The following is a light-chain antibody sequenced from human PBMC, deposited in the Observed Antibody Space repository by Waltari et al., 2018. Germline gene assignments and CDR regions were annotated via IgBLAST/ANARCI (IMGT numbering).Light chain of an antibody. CDR3: QQYGRSPFT. CDR1: QSVSSNF. V-gene: IGKV3-20*01. Sequence: EIVLTQSPDTLYLSPGDSATIPCRASQSVSSNFLAWYQHPPGQAPRLLMYGVSHRATGVPDRFSGSGSATDFTLTISSLEPGDFAVYYCQQYGRSPFTFGPGTKLDI. J-gene: IGKJ3*01. CDR2: GVS.